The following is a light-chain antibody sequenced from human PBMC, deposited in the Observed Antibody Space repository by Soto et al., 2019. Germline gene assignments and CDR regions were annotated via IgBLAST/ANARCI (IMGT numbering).Light chain of an antibody. J-gene: IGKJ1*01. V-gene: IGKV3-20*01. CDR1: HSVSSSY. CDR2: GAS. CDR3: QESPRT. Sequence: EIVLTQSPGTLSLSPGERATLSCRASHSVSSSYLAWYQQKPGQSPRLLIYGASSRATGLPERFSGGGSGTDFTLTISRLEPEDFAVYYCQESPRTFGQGTKVDIK.